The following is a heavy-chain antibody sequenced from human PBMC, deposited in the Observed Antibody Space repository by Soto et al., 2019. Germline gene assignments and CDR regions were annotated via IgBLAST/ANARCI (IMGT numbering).Heavy chain of an antibody. J-gene: IGHJ6*02. Sequence: GGSLRLSCAASGFTFRSYGMSWVRQAPGKGLEWVSGISDSGGSTYFADSVKGRFTTSRDNSKNTLYLQVNSLRGEDTAVYYCAKGVSSGGSPLDVWGQGTTVTVSS. D-gene: IGHD2-15*01. CDR3: AKGVSSGGSPLDV. V-gene: IGHV3-23*01. CDR1: GFTFRSYG. CDR2: ISDSGGST.